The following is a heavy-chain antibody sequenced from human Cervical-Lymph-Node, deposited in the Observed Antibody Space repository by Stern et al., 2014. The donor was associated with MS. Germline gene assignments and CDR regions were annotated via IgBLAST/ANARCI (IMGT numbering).Heavy chain of an antibody. J-gene: IGHJ4*02. Sequence: VQLVESGAEVKKPGSSVKVSCKASGDTFSSYALNWVRQVPGQGLEWMGGITPVFGTTNYAQKFQGRVTITADKSTNTAYMELMTRRSEDTAVYYCARGGGLVGYFDYWGQGTLVSVSS. V-gene: IGHV1-69*06. CDR2: ITPVFGTT. CDR3: ARGGGLVGYFDY. D-gene: IGHD3/OR15-3a*01. CDR1: GDTFSSYA.